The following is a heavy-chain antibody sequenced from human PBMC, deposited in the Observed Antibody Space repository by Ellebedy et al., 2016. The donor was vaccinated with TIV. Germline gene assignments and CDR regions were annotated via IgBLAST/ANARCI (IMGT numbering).Heavy chain of an antibody. CDR3: AREEGSAPFDY. CDR2: ISSNSGTI. D-gene: IGHD3-10*01. V-gene: IGHV3-48*04. J-gene: IGHJ4*02. Sequence: GESLKISCAASGFTFRTYAMHWVRQAAGKGPEWVSYISSNSGTIYSADSVKGRFTISRDDAKSSLHLHMNSLRAEDTAVYYCAREEGSAPFDYWGQGTLVTVSS. CDR1: GFTFRTYA.